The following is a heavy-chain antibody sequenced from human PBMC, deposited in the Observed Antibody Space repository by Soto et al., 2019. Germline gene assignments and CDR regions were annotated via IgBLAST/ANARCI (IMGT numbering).Heavy chain of an antibody. Sequence: ASVKVSCKTSGYTFTGYYTHWVRQTPGQGLEWMGWINPNSGDTHYAQKFQGRVTMTRDMSISTAYLELSRLRSDDTAMYYCTREANYCSSTNCQIDYWGQGTLVTVPS. CDR2: INPNSGDT. CDR1: GYTFTGYY. V-gene: IGHV1-2*02. D-gene: IGHD2-2*01. CDR3: TREANYCSSTNCQIDY. J-gene: IGHJ4*02.